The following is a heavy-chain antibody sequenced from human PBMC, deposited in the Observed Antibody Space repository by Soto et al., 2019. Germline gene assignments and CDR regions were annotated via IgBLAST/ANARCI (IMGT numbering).Heavy chain of an antibody. CDR3: ASQLGNNAVDI. D-gene: IGHD7-27*01. CDR2: ISSSSSNI. J-gene: IGHJ3*02. V-gene: IGHV3-48*04. CDR1: GFTFSSYS. Sequence: GGSLRLSCAASGFTFSSYSMNWVRQAPGKGLEWVSYISSSSSNIYYADSVKGRFTISRDNAKNSLYLQMNSLRAEDTAVYYCASQLGNNAVDIWGQGTMVTDSS.